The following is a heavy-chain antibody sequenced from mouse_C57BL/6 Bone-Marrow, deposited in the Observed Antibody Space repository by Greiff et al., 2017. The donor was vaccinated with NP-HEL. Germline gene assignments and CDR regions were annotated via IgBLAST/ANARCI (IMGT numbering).Heavy chain of an antibody. CDR2: IYPGDGDT. CDR3: AYYYCSSYYAIDY. V-gene: IGHV1-80*01. J-gene: IGHJ4*01. Sequence: QVQLQQSGAELVKPGASVKISCKASGYAFSSYWMNWVKQRPGKGLEWIGQIYPGDGDTSYNGKFKGKATLTADKSSSTAYMQRSSLTSEDSAVYFCAYYYCSSYYAIDYWGQGTSVTVSS. D-gene: IGHD1-1*01. CDR1: GYAFSSYW.